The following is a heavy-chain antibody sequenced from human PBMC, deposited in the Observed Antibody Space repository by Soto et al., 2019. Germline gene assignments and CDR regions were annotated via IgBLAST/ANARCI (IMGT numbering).Heavy chain of an antibody. Sequence: EVQLVESGGGLVKPGGSLRLSCAASGFTFSSYSMNWVRQAPGKGLEWVSSISSSSSYIYYADSVKGRFTISRDNAKNSLYLQMNSLRAEDTAVYYCARGDCISTSCLLDLAYYYYGMDVWGQGTTVTVSS. CDR3: ARGDCISTSCLLDLAYYYYGMDV. CDR2: ISSSSSYI. V-gene: IGHV3-21*01. D-gene: IGHD2-2*01. J-gene: IGHJ6*02. CDR1: GFTFSSYS.